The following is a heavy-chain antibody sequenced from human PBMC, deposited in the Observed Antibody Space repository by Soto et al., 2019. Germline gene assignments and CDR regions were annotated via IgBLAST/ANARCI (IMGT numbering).Heavy chain of an antibody. CDR2: IWNDGSNQ. CDR3: GRDPPGSGWSLDY. V-gene: IGHV3-33*01. Sequence: VQLVESGGGVVQPAMSLRLSCAASGFTFSTHAMHWVRQAPGKGLEWVAMIWNDGSNQHYADSVKGRFTVSRDNSEHTVSLQMNSLRVEDTAVYYCGRDPPGSGWSLDYWGQGTLVTVSS. D-gene: IGHD6-19*01. CDR1: GFTFSTHA. J-gene: IGHJ4*02.